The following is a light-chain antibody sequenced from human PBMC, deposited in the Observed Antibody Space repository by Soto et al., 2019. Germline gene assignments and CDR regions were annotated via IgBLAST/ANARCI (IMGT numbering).Light chain of an antibody. CDR1: SGSVSTNYY. Sequence: QAVVTQEPSFSVSPGGTVTLTCGLSSGSVSTNYYPSWYQQTPGQAPRTLIYNTNSRSSGVPDRFSGSILGNKAALTVTGAQADDDSDYYCVLYMGSGISLFGGGTKVTV. V-gene: IGLV8-61*01. J-gene: IGLJ3*02. CDR3: VLYMGSGISL. CDR2: NTN.